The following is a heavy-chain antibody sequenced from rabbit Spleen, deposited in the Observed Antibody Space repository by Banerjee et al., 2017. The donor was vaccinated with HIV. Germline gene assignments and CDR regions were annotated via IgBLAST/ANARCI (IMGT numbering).Heavy chain of an antibody. CDR1: GFSFSSSDY. CDR2: IDPVFGIA. J-gene: IGHJ6*01. D-gene: IGHD1-1*01. Sequence: QSLEESGGDLVKPGASLTLTCTASGFSFSSSDYMCWVRQAPGKGLEWIGYIDPVFGIAVYASWVNGRFTISRDNAQNTLYLQLNSLTVADTATYFCARDTSSSFSSYGMDLWGQGTLVTVS. V-gene: IGHV1S40*01. CDR3: ARDTSSSFSSYGMDL.